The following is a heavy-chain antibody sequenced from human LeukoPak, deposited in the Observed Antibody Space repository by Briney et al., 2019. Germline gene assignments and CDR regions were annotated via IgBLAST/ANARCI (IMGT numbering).Heavy chain of an antibody. J-gene: IGHJ4*02. V-gene: IGHV3-7*03. CDR2: IKQDGSEK. CDR1: GFTFSSYW. CDR3: AKRPLGYCSGGSCYSGADYFDY. Sequence: PGGSLRLSCAASGFTFSSYWMSWVRQAPGKGLEWVANIKQDGSEKYYVDSVKGRFTISRDNSKNTLYLQMNSLRAEDTAVYYCAKRPLGYCSGGSCYSGADYFDYWGQGTLVTVSS. D-gene: IGHD2-15*01.